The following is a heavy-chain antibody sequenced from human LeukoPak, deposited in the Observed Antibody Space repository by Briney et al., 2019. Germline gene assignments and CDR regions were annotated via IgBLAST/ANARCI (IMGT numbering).Heavy chain of an antibody. D-gene: IGHD6-13*01. CDR1: GFTFSNSD. CDR2: IGTVGDT. J-gene: IGHJ2*01. Sequence: PGGSLRLSCAASGFTFSNSDMHWVRQAAGKGLEWVSAIGTVGDTYYPDSVKGRFIISRENAKNSLYLQMNSPRAGDTAVYYCAREMGDRYSSSWALDLWGRGTLVTVSS. V-gene: IGHV3-13*01. CDR3: AREMGDRYSSSWALDL.